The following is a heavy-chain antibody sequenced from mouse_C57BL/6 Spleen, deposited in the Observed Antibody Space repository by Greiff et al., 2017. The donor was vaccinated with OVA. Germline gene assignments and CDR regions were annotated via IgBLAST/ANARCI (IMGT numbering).Heavy chain of an antibody. CDR2: INPSNGGT. Sequence: VQLQQPGPELVKPGASVKLSCKASGYTFTSYGMHWVKQRPRQGLEWIGNINPSNGGTNYNEKFKGKATLTVDKSSSTAYMQLNSLTSEYTSVYYCARSLSDGRYAYDAWGQGTSLTVSS. J-gene: IGHJ2*02. D-gene: IGHD2-2*01. V-gene: IGHV1-53*01. CDR3: ARSLSDGRYAYDA. CDR1: GYTFTSYG.